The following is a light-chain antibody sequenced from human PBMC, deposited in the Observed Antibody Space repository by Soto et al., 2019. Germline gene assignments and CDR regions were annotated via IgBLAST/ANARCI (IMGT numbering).Light chain of an antibody. CDR1: QSVGNNY. CDR3: QQCASPPIT. CDR2: DAS. J-gene: IGKJ5*01. V-gene: IGKV3-20*01. Sequence: EIVLTQSPGTLSLSPGERATLSCRASQSVGNNYLAWYQQKPGQAPRRLIHDASVRATGIPDRFSGSGSGTDFTLTISRLEPEDFAVYYCQQCASPPITFGQGTRLDI.